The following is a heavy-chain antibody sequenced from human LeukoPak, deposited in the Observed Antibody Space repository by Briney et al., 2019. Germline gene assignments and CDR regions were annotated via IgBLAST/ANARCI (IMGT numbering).Heavy chain of an antibody. CDR3: ARGTNEYPGSDY. V-gene: IGHV3-7*01. D-gene: IGHD1-14*01. CDR1: GFTFSNYW. CDR2: IDQDGSEK. J-gene: IGHJ4*02. Sequence: GGSLRLSCAASGFTFSNYWMNWVRQAPGKGLEWVANIDQDGSEKHFVDSVKGRFTISRDNAKNSVFLEMNSLRAEDTAVYYCARGTNEYPGSDYWGQGTLVTVSS.